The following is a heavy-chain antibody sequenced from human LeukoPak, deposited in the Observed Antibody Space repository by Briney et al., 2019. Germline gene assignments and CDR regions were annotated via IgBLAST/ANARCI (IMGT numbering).Heavy chain of an antibody. CDR2: GHYSGNT. CDR3: AKWASDNRAFDL. V-gene: IGHV4-59*08. CDR1: GTSITSYY. J-gene: IGHJ4*02. Sequence: SETLSLTCTVSGTSITSYYWNWIRQAPGQGPEWIGYGHYSGNTKYNPPLKSRVTISVDTSKNQFSLRLSSVTAADAAVYFCAKWASDNRAFDLWGQGTLVTVSS. D-gene: IGHD2-8*01.